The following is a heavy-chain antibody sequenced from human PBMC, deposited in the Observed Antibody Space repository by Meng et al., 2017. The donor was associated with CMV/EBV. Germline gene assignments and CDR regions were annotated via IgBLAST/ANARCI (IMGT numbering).Heavy chain of an antibody. CDR1: GYTFTGYY. Sequence: ASVKVSCKASGYTFTGYYMHWVRQAPGQGLEWMGWINPNSGGTNYAQKFQGRVTMTRDTSISTDYMELSRLRSDDTAVYYCAIEKGVAGKDYYYGMDVWGQGTTVTVSS. CDR3: AIEKGVAGKDYYYGMDV. V-gene: IGHV1-2*02. J-gene: IGHJ6*02. CDR2: INPNSGGT. D-gene: IGHD6-19*01.